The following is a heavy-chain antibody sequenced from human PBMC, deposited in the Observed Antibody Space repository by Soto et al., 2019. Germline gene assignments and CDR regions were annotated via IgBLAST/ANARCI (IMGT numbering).Heavy chain of an antibody. J-gene: IGHJ4*02. CDR2: MNPNRGNT. Sequence: VQLVQSGAEVKKPGASVKVSCKASGYTFISYDINWVRQAPGQGLEWMGWMNPNRGNTDYAQKFQGRVTMTRNTSITTAYMELRSLTSEDTAVYFCVRGLYTGYEWGDHWGQGTLITGSS. V-gene: IGHV1-8*01. CDR3: VRGLYTGYEWGDH. D-gene: IGHD5-12*01. CDR1: GYTFISYD.